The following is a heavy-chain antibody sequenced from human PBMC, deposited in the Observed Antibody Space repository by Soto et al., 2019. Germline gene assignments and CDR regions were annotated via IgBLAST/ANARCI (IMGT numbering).Heavy chain of an antibody. CDR3: AKDLADYDYIWGSYRLQIDY. Sequence: GGSLRLSCAASGFTFSSYAMSWVRQAPGKGLEWVSAISGSGGSTYYADSVKGRFTISRDNSKNTLYLQMNSLRAEDTAVYYCAKDLADYDYIWGSYRLQIDYWGQGTLVTVSS. CDR1: GFTFSSYA. V-gene: IGHV3-23*01. J-gene: IGHJ4*02. CDR2: ISGSGGST. D-gene: IGHD3-16*02.